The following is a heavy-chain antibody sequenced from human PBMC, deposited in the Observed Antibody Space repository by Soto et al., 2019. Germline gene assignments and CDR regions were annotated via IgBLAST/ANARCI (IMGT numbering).Heavy chain of an antibody. J-gene: IGHJ4*02. CDR3: AREPPLDTMIAVVEDY. CDR2: ISAYNGNT. CDR1: GYTFTSYG. D-gene: IGHD3-22*01. Sequence: QVQLVQSGAEVKKPGASVKVSCKASGYTFTSYGISWVRQAPGQGLEWMGWISAYNGNTNYAQKLQGRVTMTTDTATSTADMELRSLRSDDTAVYYCAREPPLDTMIAVVEDYWGQGTLVTVSS. V-gene: IGHV1-18*01.